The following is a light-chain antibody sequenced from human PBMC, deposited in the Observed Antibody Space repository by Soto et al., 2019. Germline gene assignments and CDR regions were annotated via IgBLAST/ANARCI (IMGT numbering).Light chain of an antibody. J-gene: IGKJ2*01. V-gene: IGKV3-20*01. CDR3: HHYDSSPPYT. CDR2: AAS. CDR1: RSFASSY. Sequence: EIVLTQSPATLSLSPGERATLSCRASRSFASSYLAWYQHKPGQAPLLLIYAASSRVTGIPDRFIGSGAGTDFTLTISRLEPDDSAVYYCHHYDSSPPYTFGQGTKLEIK.